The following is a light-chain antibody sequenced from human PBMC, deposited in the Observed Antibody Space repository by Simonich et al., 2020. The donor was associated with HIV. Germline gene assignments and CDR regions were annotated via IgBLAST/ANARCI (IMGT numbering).Light chain of an antibody. Sequence: DIVMTQSPATLSVPPGERATLSCRASQSVSSNLAWYQQKPGQAPRLLIYGASTRATGIPARFSGSGSDTEFILTISSTQSEDFAVYFCQQYKDLILTFGGGTKVDIK. V-gene: IGKV3-15*01. CDR2: GAS. CDR1: QSVSSN. J-gene: IGKJ4*01. CDR3: QQYKDLILT.